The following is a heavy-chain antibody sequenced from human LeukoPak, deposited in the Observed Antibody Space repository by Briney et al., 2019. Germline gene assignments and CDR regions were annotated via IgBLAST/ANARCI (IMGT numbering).Heavy chain of an antibody. D-gene: IGHD3-16*01. CDR1: GGSISSGGYY. CDR2: IYHSGST. V-gene: IGHV4-30-2*01. J-gene: IGHJ5*02. Sequence: PSETLSLTCTVSGGSISSGGYYWSWIRQPPGKGLEWIGYIYHSGSTYYNPSLKSRVTISVDRSKNQFSLKLSSVTAADTAVYYCARDFGGSNGNWFDPWGQGTLVTVSS. CDR3: ARDFGGSNGNWFDP.